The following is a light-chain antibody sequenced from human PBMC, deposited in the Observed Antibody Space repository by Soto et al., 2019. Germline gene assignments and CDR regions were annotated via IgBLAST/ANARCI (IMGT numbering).Light chain of an antibody. CDR2: GAS. V-gene: IGKV3-20*01. J-gene: IGKJ1*01. CDR1: QRFGSSN. Sequence: EILLTQSPGTLSLSPGEIGSLCCIASQRFGSSNLAWYQQKPGQAPRLLIYGASSRATGIPNRFSGSGSGTDFTLTISRLEPEDFAVYYCQQYGNSPQTFGQGTKVDIK. CDR3: QQYGNSPQT.